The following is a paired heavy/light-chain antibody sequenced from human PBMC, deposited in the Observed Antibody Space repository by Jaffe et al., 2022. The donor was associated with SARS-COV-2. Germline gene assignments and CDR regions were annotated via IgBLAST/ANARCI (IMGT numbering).Light chain of an antibody. V-gene: IGLV3-1*01. CDR2: QDM. Sequence: SYDLIQPPSVSVSPGQTARITCSGDKLDDRYVSWYQQKPGRSPVLVIYQDMKRPSGIPERFSGSSSGNTATLTISGAQAMDEGDYYCQAWDSTTAGVFGGGTTLTVL. CDR3: QAWDSTTAGV. J-gene: IGLJ3*02. CDR1: KLDDRY.
Heavy chain of an antibody. Sequence: QVQLVETGGGVVQPGGSLRVSCAASGFNFSSYVMHWVRQAPGKGLEWVAVIWSDGSIKFYADSVKGRFTISRDNSKNTLFLKMSSLRAEETAVYHCARAMCTRSSCYGEHYYYYGMDVWGQGTTVTVS. CDR3: ARAMCTRSSCYGEHYYYYGMDV. D-gene: IGHD2-2*01. CDR2: IWSDGSIK. V-gene: IGHV3-33*01. CDR1: GFNFSSYV. J-gene: IGHJ6*02.